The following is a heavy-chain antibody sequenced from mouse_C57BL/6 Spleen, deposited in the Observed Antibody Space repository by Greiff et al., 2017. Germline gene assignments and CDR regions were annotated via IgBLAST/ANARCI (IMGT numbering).Heavy chain of an antibody. D-gene: IGHD2-1*01. CDR1: GYSITSGYY. J-gene: IGHJ1*03. Sequence: EVQRVESGPGLVKPSQSLSLTCSVTGYSITSGYYWNWIRQFPGNKLEWMGYISYDGCNNYNPSLKNRISITRDTSKNPVFLKLNTVTTEDTATYSCAREDYGNNRYWYFDGWGTGTTVTVSS. CDR3: AREDYGNNRYWYFDG. V-gene: IGHV3-6*01. CDR2: ISYDGCN.